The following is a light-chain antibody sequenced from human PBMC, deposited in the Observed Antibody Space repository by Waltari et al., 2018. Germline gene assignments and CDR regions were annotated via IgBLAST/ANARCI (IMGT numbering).Light chain of an antibody. Sequence: DIQMTQSPSYLSASVGDTVTITCRASQSINHYLTWYQQKPGKAPILLIYATYTLQSGVPSRFSGSGSGTDFTLTISNLQPEDFATYYCQQSYSLLRLTFGGGTKVDIK. CDR3: QQSYSLLRLT. CDR2: ATY. V-gene: IGKV1-39*01. CDR1: QSINHY. J-gene: IGKJ4*01.